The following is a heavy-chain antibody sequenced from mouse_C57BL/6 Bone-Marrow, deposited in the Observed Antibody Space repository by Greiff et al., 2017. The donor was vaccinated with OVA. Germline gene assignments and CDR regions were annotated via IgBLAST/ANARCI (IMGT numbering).Heavy chain of an antibody. D-gene: IGHD6-5*01. CDR3: ARESLYYFDY. Sequence: DVMLVESGGGLVKPGGSLKLSCAASGFTFSDYGMHWVRQAPEKGLEWVAYISSGSSTIYYADTVKGRFTISRDNAKNTLFLQMTSLRSEDTAMYYCARESLYYFDYWGQGTTLTVSS. CDR1: GFTFSDYG. J-gene: IGHJ2*01. CDR2: ISSGSSTI. V-gene: IGHV5-17*01.